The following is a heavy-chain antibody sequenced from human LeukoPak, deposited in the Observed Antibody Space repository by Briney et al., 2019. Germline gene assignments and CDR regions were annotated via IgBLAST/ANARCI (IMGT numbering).Heavy chain of an antibody. D-gene: IGHD3-9*01. Sequence: GGSLRLSCAASGFTFSNYNMNWVRQAPGKGLEWVSYISSSSGSTIYYADSVKGRFTISRDNAKNSLYVQMNSLRAEDTAVYYCARGATGYSMDYWGQGTLVTVSS. CDR1: GFTFSNYN. J-gene: IGHJ4*02. CDR2: ISSSSGSTI. CDR3: ARGATGYSMDY. V-gene: IGHV3-48*01.